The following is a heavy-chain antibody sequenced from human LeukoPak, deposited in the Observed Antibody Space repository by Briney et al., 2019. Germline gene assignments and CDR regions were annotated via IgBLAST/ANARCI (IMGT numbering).Heavy chain of an antibody. V-gene: IGHV4-59*08. CDR3: ARRDTVTEFDY. Sequence: PSETLSLTCTVSGGSISSYYWSWIRQPPGKGLEWIGYIYYSGSTNYNPSLKSRVTMSVDTSKNQFSLKLSSVTAADTAVCYCARRDTVTEFDYWGQGTLVTVSS. CDR1: GGSISSYY. CDR2: IYYSGST. J-gene: IGHJ4*02. D-gene: IGHD4-17*01.